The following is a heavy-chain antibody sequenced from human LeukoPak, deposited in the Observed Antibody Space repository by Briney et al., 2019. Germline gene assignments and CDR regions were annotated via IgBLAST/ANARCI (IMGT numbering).Heavy chain of an antibody. CDR3: AKGMGSSGWYRLYYFDY. CDR2: ISSSSSYI. CDR1: GFTFSSYS. D-gene: IGHD6-19*01. Sequence: PGGSLRLSCAASGFTFSSYSMNWVRQAPGKGLEWVSSISSSSSYIYYADSVKGRFTISRDNAKNSLYLQMNSLRAEDTAVYYCAKGMGSSGWYRLYYFDYWGQGTLVTVSS. J-gene: IGHJ4*02. V-gene: IGHV3-21*04.